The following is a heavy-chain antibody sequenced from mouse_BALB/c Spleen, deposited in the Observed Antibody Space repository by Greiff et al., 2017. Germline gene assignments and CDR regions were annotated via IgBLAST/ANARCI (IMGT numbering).Heavy chain of an antibody. CDR3: ASPIYYDYDGGFAY. D-gene: IGHD2-4*01. J-gene: IGHJ3*01. V-gene: IGHV1-74*01. CDR2: IHPSDSET. CDR1: GYSFTSYW. Sequence: QVQLQQPGAELVRPGASVKLSCKASGYSFTSYWMNWVKQRPGQGLEWIGMIHPSDSETRLNQKFKDKATLTVDKSSSTAYMQLSSPTSEGSAVYYCASPIYYDYDGGFAYWGQGTLVTVSA.